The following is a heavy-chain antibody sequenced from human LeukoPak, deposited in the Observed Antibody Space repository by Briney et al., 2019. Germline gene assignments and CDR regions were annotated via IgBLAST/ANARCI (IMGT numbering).Heavy chain of an antibody. V-gene: IGHV3-33*01. CDR2: IWYDGSNK. D-gene: IGHD2-2*01. Sequence: AGGSLRLSCAASGFTFSSYGMHWVRQAPGKGLEWVADIWYDGSNKFYADSVKGRFTVSRDNSKNTLYLQMNGLRAEDTAVYYCARGQFCSSTSCYVDPFHYWGQGNLVTVSS. CDR3: ARGQFCSSTSCYVDPFHY. J-gene: IGHJ4*02. CDR1: GFTFSSYG.